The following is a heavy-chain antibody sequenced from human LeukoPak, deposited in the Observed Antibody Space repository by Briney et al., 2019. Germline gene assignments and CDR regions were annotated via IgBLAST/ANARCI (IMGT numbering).Heavy chain of an antibody. D-gene: IGHD1-26*01. Sequence: GASVKVSCKASGGTFISYAISWVRQAPGQGLEWMGGIIPIFGTANYAQKFQGRVTITADASTSTAYMELSSLRSEDTAVYYCARDLLVGATRYYWFDPWGQGTLVTVSS. CDR3: ARDLLVGATRYYWFDP. V-gene: IGHV1-69*13. J-gene: IGHJ5*02. CDR1: GGTFISYA. CDR2: IIPIFGTA.